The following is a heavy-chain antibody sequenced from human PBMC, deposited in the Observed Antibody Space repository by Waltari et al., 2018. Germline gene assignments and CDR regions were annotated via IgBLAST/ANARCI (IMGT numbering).Heavy chain of an antibody. CDR2: ISGSGGST. Sequence: PGKGLERVSAISGSGGSTYYADSVKGRFTISRDNSKNTLYLQMNSLRAEDTAVYYCATSLTMVRGVINLYYYGMDVWGQGTTVTVSS. V-gene: IGHV3-23*01. CDR3: ATSLTMVRGVINLYYYGMDV. J-gene: IGHJ6*02. D-gene: IGHD3-10*01.